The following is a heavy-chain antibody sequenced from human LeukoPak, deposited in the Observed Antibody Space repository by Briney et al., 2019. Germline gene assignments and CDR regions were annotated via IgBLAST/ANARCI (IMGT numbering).Heavy chain of an antibody. CDR1: GFTFNNFG. D-gene: IGHD3-22*01. CDR3: ARSPRDSRDWTGTLDY. J-gene: IGHJ4*02. V-gene: IGHV3-30*03. Sequence: GGSLRLSCAASGFTFNNFGMHGVRQAPGKGLECVSVISYSRSVQFYADSVKGRFTIFRDDSENTVHMQMNRLRVEDTAVYYCARSPRDSRDWTGTLDYWGQGALVTVSS. CDR2: ISYSRSVQ.